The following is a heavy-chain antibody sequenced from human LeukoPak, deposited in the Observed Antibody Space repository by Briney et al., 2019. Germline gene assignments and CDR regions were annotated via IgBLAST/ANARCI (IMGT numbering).Heavy chain of an antibody. CDR3: ARDPKRPGDY. V-gene: IGHV4-34*01. CDR1: GGSFSGYY. CDR2: INHSGST. Sequence: SETLSLTCAVYGGSFSGYYWSWIRQPPGKGLEWIGEINHSGSTNYNPSLKSRVTISVDTSKTQFSLKLSSVTAADTAVYYCARDPKRPGDYWGQGTLVTVSS. J-gene: IGHJ4*02.